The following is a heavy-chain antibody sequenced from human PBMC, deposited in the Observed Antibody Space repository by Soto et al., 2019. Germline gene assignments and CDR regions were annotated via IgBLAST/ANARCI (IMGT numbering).Heavy chain of an antibody. CDR3: ARNPGLTVRRGYFDY. V-gene: IGHV3-66*01. J-gene: IGHJ4*02. Sequence: GGSLRLSCAASGFTVSSNYMSWVRQAPGKGLEWVSVIYSGGSTYYADSVKGRFTISRDNSKNTLYLQMNSLRAEDTAVYYCARNPGLTVRRGYFDYWGQGTLVTVSS. D-gene: IGHD4-4*01. CDR2: IYSGGST. CDR1: GFTVSSNY.